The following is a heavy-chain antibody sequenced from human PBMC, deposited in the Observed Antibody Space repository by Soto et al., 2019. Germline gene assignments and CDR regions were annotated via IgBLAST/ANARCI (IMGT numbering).Heavy chain of an antibody. CDR1: GFTFSSYW. CDR3: ARVEIDYDYYYGMDV. Sequence: EVQLVESGGGLVQPGGSLRLSCAASGFTFSSYWMHWVRQAPGKGLVWVSRINSDGSSTSYADSVKGRFTISRDNAKNTLYLQMNSLRAEDTAVYYCARVEIDYDYYYGMDVWGQGTTFTVSS. CDR2: INSDGSST. V-gene: IGHV3-74*01. D-gene: IGHD2-21*01. J-gene: IGHJ6*02.